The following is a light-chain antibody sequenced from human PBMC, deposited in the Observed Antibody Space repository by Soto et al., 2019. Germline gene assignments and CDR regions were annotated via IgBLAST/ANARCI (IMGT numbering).Light chain of an antibody. CDR3: AAWDDSLRGDV. V-gene: IGLV1-47*02. CDR1: SSNIGRNY. CDR2: GXX. Sequence: QSVLSQPPSASGTPGQRVTISCSGSSSNIGRNYIYWYQQLPGTAPKLLKXGXXXXPSGVPDRFPGSKSGTSVSLAISGLRSEDEADYYCAAWDDSLRGDVFGTGTKVTVL. J-gene: IGLJ1*01.